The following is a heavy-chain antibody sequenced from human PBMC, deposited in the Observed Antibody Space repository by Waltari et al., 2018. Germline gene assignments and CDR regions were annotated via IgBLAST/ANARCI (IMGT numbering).Heavy chain of an antibody. Sequence: QLQLQESGPGLVKPSETLSLTCTVSGGSISSSSYYWGWIRQPPGKGLEWVAVIWYDGSNKYYADAVKGRFTISRDNSKNTLYLQMNSLRAEDTAMYYCAKDLWGATSYWGQGTLVTVSS. D-gene: IGHD1-26*01. CDR2: IWYDGSNK. V-gene: IGHV3-30*02. J-gene: IGHJ4*02. CDR1: GGSISSSSYY. CDR3: AKDLWGATSY.